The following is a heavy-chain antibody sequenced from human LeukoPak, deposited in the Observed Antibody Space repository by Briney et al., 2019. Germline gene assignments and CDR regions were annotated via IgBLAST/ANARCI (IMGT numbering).Heavy chain of an antibody. CDR2: INHSGST. CDR3: ATPQYYYDSSGYFPLRY. V-gene: IGHV4-34*01. D-gene: IGHD3-22*01. Sequence: PSETLSLTCAVYGGSFSGYYWSWIRQPPGKGLEWIGEINHSGSTNYNPSLKSRVTISVDTSKNQFSLKLSSVTAADTAVYYCATPQYYYDSSGYFPLRYWGQGTLVTVSS. J-gene: IGHJ4*02. CDR1: GGSFSGYY.